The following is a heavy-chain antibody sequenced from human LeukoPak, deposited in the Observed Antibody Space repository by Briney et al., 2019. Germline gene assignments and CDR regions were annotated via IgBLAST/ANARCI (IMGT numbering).Heavy chain of an antibody. CDR1: GFTFSSYW. CDR2: IKQDGSEK. J-gene: IGHJ4*02. CDR3: ASLSSRIEGSPDY. V-gene: IGHV3-7*01. D-gene: IGHD1-26*01. Sequence: PGGSLRLSCAASGFTFSSYWMSWVRQAPGKGLEWVANIKQDGSEKYYVDSVKGRFTISRDNAKNSLYLQMNSLRAEDTAVYYCASLSSRIEGSPDYWGQGTLVTVCS.